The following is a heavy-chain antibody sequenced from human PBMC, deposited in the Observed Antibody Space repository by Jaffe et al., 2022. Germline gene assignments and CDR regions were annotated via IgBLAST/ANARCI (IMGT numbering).Heavy chain of an antibody. D-gene: IGHD3-3*01. CDR3: AKDAREGATIFGVVMPWDNWFDP. CDR2: ISYDGSNK. CDR1: GFTFSSYG. J-gene: IGHJ5*02. V-gene: IGHV3-30*18. Sequence: QVQLVESGGGVVQPGRSLRLSCAASGFTFSSYGMHWVRQAPGKGLEWVAVISYDGSNKYYADSVKGRFTISRDNSKNTLYLQMNSLRAEDTAVYYCAKDAREGATIFGVVMPWDNWFDPWGQGTLVTVSS.